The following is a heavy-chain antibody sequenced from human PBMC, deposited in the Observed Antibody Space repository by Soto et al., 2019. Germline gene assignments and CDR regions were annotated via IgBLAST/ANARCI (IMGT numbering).Heavy chain of an antibody. CDR2: ISGSGGST. Sequence: PWVPLTLSFSASVFPFSRYATSWVRQAPGKGLEWVSAISGSGGSTYYADSVKGRFTISRDNSKNTLYLQMNSLRAEETAVYYCATLAAWGQGNLVTVS. CDR1: VFPFSRYA. V-gene: IGHV3-23*01. D-gene: IGHD6-13*01. J-gene: IGHJ1*01. CDR3: ATLAA.